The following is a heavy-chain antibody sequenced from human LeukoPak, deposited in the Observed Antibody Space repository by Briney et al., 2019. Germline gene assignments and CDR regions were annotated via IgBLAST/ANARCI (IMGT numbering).Heavy chain of an antibody. V-gene: IGHV3-7*01. CDR1: GFDFSNYW. CDR3: ASTPQQLVLY. D-gene: IGHD6-13*01. Sequence: PGGSLRLSCAASGFDFSNYWMSWVRQAPGKGLEWVANIKQDGSEKYYVDSVKGRFTISRDNAKNSLYLQMNSLRAEDTAVYYCASTPQQLVLYWGQGTLVTVSS. J-gene: IGHJ4*02. CDR2: IKQDGSEK.